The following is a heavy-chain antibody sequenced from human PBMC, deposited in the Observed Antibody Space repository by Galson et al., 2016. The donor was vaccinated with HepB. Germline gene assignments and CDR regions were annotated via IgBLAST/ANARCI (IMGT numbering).Heavy chain of an antibody. J-gene: IGHJ4*02. CDR1: FFTFSSYA. CDR2: IRGRGGNR. D-gene: IGHD3-22*01. V-gene: IGHV3-23*01. Sequence: SLRLSFSSSFFTFSSYAMSGVRKVPGKGWEWGGAIRGRGGNRDYAEGVKGGGTNSRDNTKNTLNLQMNSLRAEDTAIYYCAKDSYYYDTTGYSDYWGQGTLVTVSS. CDR3: AKDSYYYDTTGYSDY.